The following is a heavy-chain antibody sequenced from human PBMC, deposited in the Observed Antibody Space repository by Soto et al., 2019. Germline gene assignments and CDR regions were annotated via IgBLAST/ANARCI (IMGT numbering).Heavy chain of an antibody. Sequence: EVQLVESGGGLVKPGGSLRLSCAASGFTFSSYSMNWVRQAPGKGREWVSSISSSSSYIYYADSVKGRFTISRDTAKNSLYLQMNSLSAEATAVYYCARVDGGNGRGYWGQGTLVTVSS. J-gene: IGHJ4*02. CDR2: ISSSSSYI. D-gene: IGHD2-15*01. CDR3: ARVDGGNGRGY. V-gene: IGHV3-21*01. CDR1: GFTFSSYS.